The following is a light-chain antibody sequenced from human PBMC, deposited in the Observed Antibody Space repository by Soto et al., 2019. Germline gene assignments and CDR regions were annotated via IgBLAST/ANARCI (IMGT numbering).Light chain of an antibody. CDR3: QQFNSYPWT. V-gene: IGKV1-5*03. J-gene: IGKJ1*01. CDR2: KAS. CDR1: QSISSW. Sequence: DIQMTQSPSTLSASVGDRVNITCRASQSISSWLAWYQQKAGEAPKLLMYKASTLDSGVPSRFSGSGSGTEFTLTISSLQPEDFATYYCQQFNSYPWTFGQGTKVEIK.